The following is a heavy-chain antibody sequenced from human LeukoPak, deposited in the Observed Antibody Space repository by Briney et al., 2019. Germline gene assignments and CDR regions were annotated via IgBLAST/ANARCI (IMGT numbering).Heavy chain of an antibody. CDR1: GYTFISYA. J-gene: IGHJ4*02. D-gene: IGHD1-26*01. Sequence: ASVKVSCKSSGYTFISYAMHWVRQAPGQRLEWMGWMNAGNGNTKYSQKFQGRVTITRDTSASTAYMELSSLKSEDMAVYYCARRRGSYSDDYWGQGTLVTVSS. V-gene: IGHV1-3*03. CDR3: ARRRGSYSDDY. CDR2: MNAGNGNT.